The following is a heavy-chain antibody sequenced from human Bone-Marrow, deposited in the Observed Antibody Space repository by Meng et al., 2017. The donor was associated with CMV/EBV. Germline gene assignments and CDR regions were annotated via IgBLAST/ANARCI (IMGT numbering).Heavy chain of an antibody. J-gene: IGHJ4*02. Sequence: GGSLRLSCAASGFTFSGNDMHWVRQAPGKGLEWVAVIYSDGSNKYYADSVKGRFTISRDNGKNSLYLKMNSLRAEDTAVYYCARESVPTLYDFWCGYFGYFDYWGQGTLVTVSS. CDR3: ARESVPTLYDFWCGYFGYFDY. CDR2: IYSDGSNK. V-gene: IGHV3-33*01. D-gene: IGHD3-3*01. CDR1: GFTFSGND.